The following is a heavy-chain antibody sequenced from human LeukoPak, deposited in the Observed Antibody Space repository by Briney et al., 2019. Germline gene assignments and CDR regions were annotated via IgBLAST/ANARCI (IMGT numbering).Heavy chain of an antibody. CDR3: AKGHPFRRMIGGNLDY. V-gene: IGHV3-30*18. D-gene: IGHD3-22*01. J-gene: IGHJ4*02. CDR1: GFTFSSYG. CDR2: ISYDGSNK. Sequence: PGGSLRLSCAASGFTFSSYGMHWVRQAPGKGLEWVAVISYDGSNKYYADSVKGRFTISRDNSKNTLYLQMNSLRAEDTAVYYCAKGHPFRRMIGGNLDYWRQGTLVTVSS.